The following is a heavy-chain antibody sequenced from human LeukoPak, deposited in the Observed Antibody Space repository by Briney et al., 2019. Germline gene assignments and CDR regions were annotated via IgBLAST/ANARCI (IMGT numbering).Heavy chain of an antibody. V-gene: IGHV3-30-3*01. J-gene: IGHJ4*02. Sequence: PGGSLRLSCAASGFTFSSYAMHWVHQAPGKGLEWVAVISYDGSNKYYADSVKGRFTISRDNSKNTLYLQMNSLRAEDTAVYYCAGSYYYDSSGYTWSYWGQGTLVTVSS. CDR2: ISYDGSNK. CDR3: AGSYYYDSSGYTWSY. CDR1: GFTFSSYA. D-gene: IGHD3-22*01.